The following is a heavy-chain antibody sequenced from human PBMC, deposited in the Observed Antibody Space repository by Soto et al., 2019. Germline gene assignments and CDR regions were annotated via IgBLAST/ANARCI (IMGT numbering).Heavy chain of an antibody. CDR1: GFTFSSYG. D-gene: IGHD2-21*02. CDR2: ISYDGSNK. CDR3: AKDLDIVVVTAIRDGMDV. J-gene: IGHJ6*02. V-gene: IGHV3-30*18. Sequence: QVQLVESGGGVVQPGRSLRLSCAASGFTFSSYGMHWVRQAPGKGLEWVAVISYDGSNKYNADSVKGRFTISRDNSKHETYPQTSSLRTEATAVYYWAKDLDIVVVTAIRDGMDVWGQGTTAPVSS.